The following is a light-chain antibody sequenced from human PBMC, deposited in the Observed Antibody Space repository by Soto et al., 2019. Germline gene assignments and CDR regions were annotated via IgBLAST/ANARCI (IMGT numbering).Light chain of an antibody. Sequence: SALTQPASVSGSPGQSITISCTGTSSDVGAYDYVSWYQQHPDKAPKLMIYHVSKRPSGVPDRFSGSKSGNAASLTISGLQAEDEADYYCCTDAGTYKVFGTGTKVTVL. V-gene: IGLV2-11*01. J-gene: IGLJ1*01. CDR1: SSDVGAYDY. CDR2: HVS. CDR3: CTDAGTYKV.